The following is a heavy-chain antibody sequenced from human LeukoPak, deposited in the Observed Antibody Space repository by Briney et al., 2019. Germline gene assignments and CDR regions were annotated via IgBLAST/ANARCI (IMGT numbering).Heavy chain of an antibody. CDR1: GFTLSSYW. V-gene: IGHV3-7*01. J-gene: IGHJ4*02. CDR2: IKQDESEK. CDR3: ARDTGGGYSCYVC. Sequence: GGSLRLSCAASGFTLSSYWMTWIRQAPGKGLECVANIKQDESEKYYVDSVKGRFTISRDNAKNSLYLQMNSLRAEDTAFYYCARDTGGGYSCYVCWGQGTLVTVSS. D-gene: IGHD2-2*01.